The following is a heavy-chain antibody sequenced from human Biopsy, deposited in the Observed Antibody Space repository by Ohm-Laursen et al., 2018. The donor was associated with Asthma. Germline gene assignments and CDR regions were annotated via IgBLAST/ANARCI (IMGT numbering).Heavy chain of an antibody. V-gene: IGHV1-3*01. D-gene: IGHD3-9*01. CDR2: INAGNGNT. CDR1: GYTFINYA. J-gene: IGHJ3*02. CDR3: ARTYYDFLTGQVNDVFAI. Sequence: ASVKVSCKASGYTFINYAIHWVRQAPGQRLEWMGWINAGNGNTKYSQKFQGRVTITRDTSASTAYMDLSSLRSKDTAVYYCARTYYDFLTGQVNDVFAIWGQGTMVTVSS.